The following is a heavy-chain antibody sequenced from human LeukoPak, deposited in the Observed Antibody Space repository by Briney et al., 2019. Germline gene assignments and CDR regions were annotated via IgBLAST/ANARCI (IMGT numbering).Heavy chain of an antibody. CDR2: ISYSGST. CDR3: ARWGYSSGRYYFDY. CDR1: GGSISSYY. Sequence: PSETLSLTCTVSGGSISSYYWSWIRQPPGKGLEWIGYISYSGSTDYNPSLKSRVTISGDTSKNQFSLKLRSVTAADTAVYYCARWGYSSGRYYFDYWGQGTLVTVSS. V-gene: IGHV4-59*01. J-gene: IGHJ4*02. D-gene: IGHD6-19*01.